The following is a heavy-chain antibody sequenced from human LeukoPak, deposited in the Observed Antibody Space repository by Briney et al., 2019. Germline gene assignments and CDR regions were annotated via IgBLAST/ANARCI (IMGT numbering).Heavy chain of an antibody. D-gene: IGHD3-16*02. CDR3: ARDVMITFGGVIAIDY. Sequence: SETLSLTCTVSGGSITSSSYYWGWIRQPPGKGLEWIGSIYYSGSTYYNPSLKSRVTISVDTSKNQFSLKLSSVTAADTAVYYCARDVMITFGGVIAIDYWGQGTLVTVSS. CDR1: GGSITSSSYY. J-gene: IGHJ4*02. CDR2: IYYSGST. V-gene: IGHV4-39*07.